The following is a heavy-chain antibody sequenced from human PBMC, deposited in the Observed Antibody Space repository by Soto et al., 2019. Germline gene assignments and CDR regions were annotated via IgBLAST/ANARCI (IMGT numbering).Heavy chain of an antibody. CDR2: IYYIGTT. D-gene: IGHD3-10*01. CDR1: GDSIGSGDYY. V-gene: IGHV4-30-4*01. Sequence: QVQLQESGPRLVKPSQTLSLTCTVSGDSIGSGDYYWTWIRQPTGKGLEWIGYIYYIGTTFYNPSLESRVNISVDTSKNQFSLRVTSVTAADTAVYYCARGSTYYGFVTWGQGTLITVSS. J-gene: IGHJ5*02. CDR3: ARGSTYYGFVT.